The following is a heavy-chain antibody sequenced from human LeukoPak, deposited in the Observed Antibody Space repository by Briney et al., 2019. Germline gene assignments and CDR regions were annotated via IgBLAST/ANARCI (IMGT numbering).Heavy chain of an antibody. V-gene: IGHV4-31*03. CDR2: IYYSGST. Sequence: PSETLSLTCTVSGGSISSGGYYWSWIRQHPGKGLEWIGYIYYSGSTYYNPSLKSRVTISVDTSKNQFSLKLSSVTAADTAVYYRARDTYYDFWSGYLDRIYWFDPWGQGTLVSVSS. J-gene: IGHJ5*02. CDR1: GGSISSGGYY. D-gene: IGHD3-3*01. CDR3: ARDTYYDFWSGYLDRIYWFDP.